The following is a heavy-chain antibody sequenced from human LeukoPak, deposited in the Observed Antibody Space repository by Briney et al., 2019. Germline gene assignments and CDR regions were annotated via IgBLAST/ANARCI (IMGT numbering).Heavy chain of an antibody. CDR1: GDSISSYY. V-gene: IGHV4-59*01. D-gene: IGHD1-26*01. J-gene: IGHJ3*02. CDR3: ARGFGGWELLDAFDI. CDR2: IYYGGST. Sequence: SENLSLTCTVSGDSISSYYWSWMRQPLGKGLEWIGYIYYGGSTNYNPSLKSRVTISVDTSKNQFSLKLSSVTAADTAVYYCARGFGGWELLDAFDIWGQGTMVTVSS.